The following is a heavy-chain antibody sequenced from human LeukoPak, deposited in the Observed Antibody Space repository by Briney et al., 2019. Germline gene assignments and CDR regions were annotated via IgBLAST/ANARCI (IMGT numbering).Heavy chain of an antibody. J-gene: IGHJ4*02. Sequence: PGGSLRLSCAASGLTYRNYYFSWVRQAPGKGLEWISYISDDGSYANYADSVRGRFTISRDNAKNSLVLQMNSVGVEDTAVYYCAGRMGRGPWGHFDYWGQGTLVTVSS. V-gene: IGHV3-11*03. D-gene: IGHD7-27*01. CDR3: AGRMGRGPWGHFDY. CDR1: GLTYRNYY. CDR2: ISDDGSYA.